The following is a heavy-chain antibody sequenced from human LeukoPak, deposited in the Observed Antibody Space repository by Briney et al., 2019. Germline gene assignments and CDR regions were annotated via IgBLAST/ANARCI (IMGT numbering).Heavy chain of an antibody. J-gene: IGHJ4*02. D-gene: IGHD4-17*01. CDR3: ASGQGGDYVIYY. V-gene: IGHV1-69*05. CDR1: GGTFSSCA. Sequence: SVKLSCKSSGGTFSSCAISWVRQARGQALEWMGGISPIFSTANYAQKFHGRVTITTDESTSTAYMELSSLKSEGTAVYYCASGQGGDYVIYYWGQGTLVTVSS. CDR2: ISPIFSTA.